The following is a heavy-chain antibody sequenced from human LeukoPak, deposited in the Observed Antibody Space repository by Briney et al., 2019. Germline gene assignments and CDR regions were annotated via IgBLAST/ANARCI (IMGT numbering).Heavy chain of an antibody. CDR2: IKQDGSEK. J-gene: IGHJ1*01. Sequence: PGGSLRLSCAASGFTFSSYWVSWVRQAPGKGLEWVANIKQDGSEKYYVDSVKGRFTISRDNAKNSLYLQMNSLRAEDTAVYYCALYSSSWYGYFQHWGQGTLVTVSS. D-gene: IGHD6-13*01. CDR1: GFTFSSYW. CDR3: ALYSSSWYGYFQH. V-gene: IGHV3-7*01.